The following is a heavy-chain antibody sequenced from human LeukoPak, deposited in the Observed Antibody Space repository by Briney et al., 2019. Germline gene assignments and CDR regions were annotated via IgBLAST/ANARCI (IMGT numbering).Heavy chain of an antibody. CDR2: IYYSGST. CDR1: GGSISSSSYY. J-gene: IGHJ4*02. Sequence: SETLSLTYTVSGGSISSSSYYWGWIRQPPGKGLEWIGSIYYSGSTYYNPSLKSRVTISVDTSKNQFSLKLSSVTAADTAVYYCARLSQYSYGLYWGQGTLVTVSS. D-gene: IGHD5-18*01. CDR3: ARLSQYSYGLY. V-gene: IGHV4-39*01.